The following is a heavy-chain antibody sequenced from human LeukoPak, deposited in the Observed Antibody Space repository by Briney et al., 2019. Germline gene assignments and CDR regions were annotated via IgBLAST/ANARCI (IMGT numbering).Heavy chain of an antibody. J-gene: IGHJ3*02. CDR1: GFTVSSNY. V-gene: IGHV3-66*01. CDR2: IYSGGST. Sequence: PGGSLRLSCAASGFTVSSNYMSRVRQAPGRGLEWVSVIYSGGSTYYADSVKGRFTISRDNSKNTLYLQMNSLSAEDTAVYYCARVSVVRGVIMNAFDIWGQGTMVTVSS. D-gene: IGHD3-10*01. CDR3: ARVSVVRGVIMNAFDI.